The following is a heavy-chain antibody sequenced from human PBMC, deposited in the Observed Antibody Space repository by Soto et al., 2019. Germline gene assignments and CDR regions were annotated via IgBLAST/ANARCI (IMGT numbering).Heavy chain of an antibody. D-gene: IGHD2-2*01. CDR2: ISSSGSSI. CDR3: AREESAMAPFDY. J-gene: IGHJ4*02. CDR1: GFTFSDYY. V-gene: IGHV3-11*01. Sequence: GGSLRLSCAASGFTFSDYYMSWIRQAPGKGLEWVSYISSSGSSIYYADSVKGRFTISRDNTKNSLYLQMNSLRAEDTAVYYCAREESAMAPFDYWGQGTLVTVSS.